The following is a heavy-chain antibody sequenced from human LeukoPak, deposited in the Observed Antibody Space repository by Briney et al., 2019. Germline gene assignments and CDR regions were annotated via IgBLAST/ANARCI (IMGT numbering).Heavy chain of an antibody. V-gene: IGHV4-31*03. CDR1: GGSISSGGYY. CDR2: IYYSGST. Sequence: SETLSLTCTVSGGSISSGGYYWSWIRQHPGKGLEWIGYIYYSGSTYYNPSLKSRVTISVDTSKNRFSLKLSSVTAADTAVYYCARAHCSSTSCHRYYFDYWGQGTLVTVSS. J-gene: IGHJ4*02. D-gene: IGHD2-2*02. CDR3: ARAHCSSTSCHRYYFDY.